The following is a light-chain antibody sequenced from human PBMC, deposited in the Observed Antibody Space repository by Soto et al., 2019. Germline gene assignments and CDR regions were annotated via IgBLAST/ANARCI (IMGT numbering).Light chain of an antibody. V-gene: IGKV3-20*01. CDR3: QQYGSSPLT. J-gene: IGKJ4*01. CDR1: QSVISSS. CDR2: GAS. Sequence: EIVLTQSPGTLSLSPGERATLSCRASQSVISSSLAWYQQRPGQAPRLLIYGASIRATGIPDRFSGSGSGTDFTLTISRLEPEDFAVYYCQQYGSSPLTSGGGTKVDIK.